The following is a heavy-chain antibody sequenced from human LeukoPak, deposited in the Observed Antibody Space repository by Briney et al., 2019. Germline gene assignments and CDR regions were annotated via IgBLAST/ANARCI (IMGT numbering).Heavy chain of an antibody. V-gene: IGHV4-30-2*01. CDR2: IYHSGST. D-gene: IGHD2-15*01. CDR1: GGSISSGGYS. J-gene: IGHJ3*02. CDR3: ARLYCSGGSCYRRGAFDI. Sequence: PSQTLSLTCAVSGGSISSGGYSWSWIRQPPGKGLEWIGYIYHSGSTYYNPSLKSRVTISVDRSKNQSSLKLSSVTAADTAVYYCARLYCSGGSCYRRGAFDIWGQGTMVTVSS.